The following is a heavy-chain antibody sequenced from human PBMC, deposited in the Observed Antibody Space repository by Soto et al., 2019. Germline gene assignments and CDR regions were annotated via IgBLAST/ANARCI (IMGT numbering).Heavy chain of an antibody. D-gene: IGHD2-15*01. V-gene: IGHV1-69*01. CDR3: ARRDSGGFFRFFDS. Sequence: QVQLVQSGTEVKKPGSSVKVSCKTSGGSLSTNPISWVRQAPGQGLEWMGGTGSGTGPGNHAQKFQGRLTVTADQSTGTVYMELPNLSSEDTAVYYCARRDSGGFFRFFDSWGQGTLVTVS. J-gene: IGHJ4*02. CDR2: TGSGTGPG. CDR1: GGSLSTNP.